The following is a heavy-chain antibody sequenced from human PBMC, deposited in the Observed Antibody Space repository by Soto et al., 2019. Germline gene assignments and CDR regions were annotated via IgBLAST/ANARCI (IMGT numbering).Heavy chain of an antibody. D-gene: IGHD3-22*01. CDR1: GGTFSSYA. V-gene: IGHV1-69*01. CDR3: ARGVGDWDYDSSGYPDFDY. CDR2: IIPIFGTA. J-gene: IGHJ4*02. Sequence: QVQLVQSGAEVKKPGSSVKVSCKASGGTFSSYAISWVRQAPGQGIEWMGGIIPIFGTANYAQKFQGRVTITADESTSTAHMELSSLRSEDTAVYYCARGVGDWDYDSSGYPDFDYWGQGTLVTVSS.